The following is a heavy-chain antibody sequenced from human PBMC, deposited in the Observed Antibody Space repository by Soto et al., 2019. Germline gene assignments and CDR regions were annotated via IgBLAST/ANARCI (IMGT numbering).Heavy chain of an antibody. V-gene: IGHV1-3*01. CDR1: GYTFTSYA. Sequence: QVQLVQSGAEVKKPGASVKVSCKASGYTFTSYAMHWVRQAPGQRLEWMGWINAGNGNTKYSQKFQGRVTITRDTSASTAYMELSSLRSEDTAVYYCARDINSAAGTYYYYYMDVWGKGTTVTVSS. J-gene: IGHJ6*03. CDR2: INAGNGNT. D-gene: IGHD6-13*01. CDR3: ARDINSAAGTYYYYYMDV.